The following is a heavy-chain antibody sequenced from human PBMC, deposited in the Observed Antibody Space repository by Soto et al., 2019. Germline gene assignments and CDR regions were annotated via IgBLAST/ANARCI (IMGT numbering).Heavy chain of an antibody. CDR2: VYHTGST. Sequence: SETLSLTCDVSGASITTYYWSWIRQAPGKGLEWIGNVYHTGSTDYNSSLKSRVTISVDTSKNQFSLNMNSVTAADTAVYYCARRLFGSGWTLDSWGQGALVTVS. CDR1: GASITTYY. D-gene: IGHD6-19*01. J-gene: IGHJ4*02. V-gene: IGHV4-59*01. CDR3: ARRLFGSGWTLDS.